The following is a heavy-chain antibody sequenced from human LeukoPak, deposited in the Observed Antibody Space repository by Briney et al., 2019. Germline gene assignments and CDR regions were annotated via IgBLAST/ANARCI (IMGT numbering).Heavy chain of an antibody. CDR2: IYSGGGT. J-gene: IGHJ4*02. Sequence: GGSPRLSCAASGFTVISNYMSWVRQAPGKGLEWVSVIYSGGGTFYADSVKGRFTISRDNSKNTVYLQMIGLSAEDTAVYYCVRAIGVVVEYWGQGTLVTVSS. D-gene: IGHD3-3*01. CDR3: VRAIGVVVEY. V-gene: IGHV3-53*01. CDR1: GFTVISNY.